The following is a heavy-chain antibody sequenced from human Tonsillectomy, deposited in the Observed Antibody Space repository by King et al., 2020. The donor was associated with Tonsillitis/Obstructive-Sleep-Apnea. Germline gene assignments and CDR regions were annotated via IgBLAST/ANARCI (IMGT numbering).Heavy chain of an antibody. CDR1: GGSISSSSYY. J-gene: IGHJ4*02. D-gene: IGHD2-2*01. Sequence: QLQESGPGLVKPSETLSLTCTVSGGSISSSSYYWGWIRQPPGQGLEWIGSIYYSGSTYYNPSLKSRVTISVDTSKNQFSLKLSSVTAADTAVYYCATYCSSTSCYGGYWGQGTLVTVSS. V-gene: IGHV4-39*01. CDR2: IYYSGST. CDR3: ATYCSSTSCYGGY.